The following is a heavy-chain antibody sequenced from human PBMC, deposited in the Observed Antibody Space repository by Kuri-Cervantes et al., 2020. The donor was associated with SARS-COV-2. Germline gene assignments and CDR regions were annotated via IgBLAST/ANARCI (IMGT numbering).Heavy chain of an antibody. D-gene: IGHD6-19*01. CDR1: GFSLSSFW. CDR2: INSDGNST. CDR3: ARSYSSGWYRGY. V-gene: IGHV3-74*01. J-gene: IGHJ4*02. Sequence: GESLKISCAASGFSLSSFWMHWVRQAPGKGLVWVSRINSDGNSTSYADSVKGRFTISRGNAKNTLYLQMSSLRAEDTAVYYCARSYSSGWYRGYWGQGTLVTVSS.